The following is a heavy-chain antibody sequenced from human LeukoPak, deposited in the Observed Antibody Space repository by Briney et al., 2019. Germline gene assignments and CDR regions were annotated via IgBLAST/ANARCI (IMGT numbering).Heavy chain of an antibody. CDR3: ARDPTNASGRYAYFDY. Sequence: ASVKLSCKTFGHTFTHHGFSWVRQAPGQGLEWMGWISGYNGDTHYAQNFQGRVTLTSDTSTSTVYMELRSLRSDDTAVYYCARDPTNASGRYAYFDYWGQGALVTVSS. V-gene: IGHV1-18*01. CDR2: ISGYNGDT. CDR1: GHTFTHHG. D-gene: IGHD6-19*01. J-gene: IGHJ4*02.